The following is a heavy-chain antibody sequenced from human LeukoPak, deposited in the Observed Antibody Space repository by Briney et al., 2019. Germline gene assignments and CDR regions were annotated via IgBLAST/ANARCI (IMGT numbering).Heavy chain of an antibody. Sequence: ASVKVSCKASGYTFTGYYMHWVRQAPGQGLEWMGWINPNSGGTIYAQKFQGRVTMTRDTSISTAYMELSRLRSDDTAVYYCAREGIVGANLYYFDYWGQGTLVTVSS. CDR3: AREGIVGANLYYFDY. CDR1: GYTFTGYY. V-gene: IGHV1-2*02. J-gene: IGHJ4*02. D-gene: IGHD1-26*01. CDR2: INPNSGGT.